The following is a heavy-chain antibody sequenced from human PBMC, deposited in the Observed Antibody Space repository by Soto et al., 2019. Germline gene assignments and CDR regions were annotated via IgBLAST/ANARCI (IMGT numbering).Heavy chain of an antibody. D-gene: IGHD2-15*01. CDR1: GGSISSSSYY. Sequence: SETLSLTCTVSGGSISSSSYYWGWIRQPPGKGLEWIGSIYYSGSTYYNPSLKSRVTISVDTSKNQFSLKLSSVTAADTAVYYCARHKWWGVQLGRYFDYWGQGTLVTVSS. V-gene: IGHV4-39*01. J-gene: IGHJ4*02. CDR2: IYYSGST. CDR3: ARHKWWGVQLGRYFDY.